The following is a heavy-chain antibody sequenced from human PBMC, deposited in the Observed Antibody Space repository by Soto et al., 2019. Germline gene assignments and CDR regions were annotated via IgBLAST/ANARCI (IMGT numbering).Heavy chain of an antibody. V-gene: IGHV4-39*01. CDR3: ARQVPAAIRLGWFDP. D-gene: IGHD2-2*02. J-gene: IGHJ5*02. CDR1: GGSISRSTYY. CDR2: IYYSGST. Sequence: PSETLSLTCTVSGGSISRSTYYWGWIRQPPGKGLEWIGRIYYSGSTYYRPSLKSRVTISVDTSKNQFSLKLSSVTAADTAVYYCARQVPAAIRLGWFDPWGQGTLVTV.